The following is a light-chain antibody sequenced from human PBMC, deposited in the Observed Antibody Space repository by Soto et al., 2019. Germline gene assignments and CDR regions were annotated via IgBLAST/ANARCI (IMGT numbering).Light chain of an antibody. V-gene: IGLV3-21*02. J-gene: IGLJ2*01. CDR2: DDR. CDR3: QVWDSTSEHVV. Sequence: SYELTQPPSVSVAPGQTARIACGGDNIETKSVHWSQQKPGQAPVLVVYDDRDRPSGIPERVSGSNSGNAATLTIRRVEAGYEADYYCQVWDSTSEHVVFGGGTKLTVL. CDR1: NIETKS.